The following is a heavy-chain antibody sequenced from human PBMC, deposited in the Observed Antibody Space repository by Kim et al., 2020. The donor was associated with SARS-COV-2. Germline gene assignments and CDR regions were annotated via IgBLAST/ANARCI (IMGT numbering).Heavy chain of an antibody. Sequence: GGSLRLSCTTSGFTFTGYAMSWFRQAPGKGLEWVSSIEGSDGTTYYVDSGEGRFTISRDNSKNTLYLQMNTLRADDTAIYYCIKGGWGWSWDHWRQGTRVPVSS. CDR1: GFTFTGYA. CDR3: IKGGWGWSWDH. CDR2: IEGSDGTT. J-gene: IGHJ4*02. D-gene: IGHD2-21*01. V-gene: IGHV3-23*01.